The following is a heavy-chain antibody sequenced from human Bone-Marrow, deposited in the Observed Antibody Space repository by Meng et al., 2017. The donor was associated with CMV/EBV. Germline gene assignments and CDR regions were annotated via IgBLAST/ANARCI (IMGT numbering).Heavy chain of an antibody. CDR2: ITIFGSHI. J-gene: IGHJ3*02. CDR1: GFSFSDYS. Sequence: GESLKISCVASGFSFSDYSMNWVRQAPGKGLEWVSSITIFGSHIYYADSVKGRFTISRDNAKNTLYLQMNSLRAEDTAVYYCASDIVVVPAANDAFDIWGQGTRVTVSS. V-gene: IGHV3-21*01. CDR3: ASDIVVVPAANDAFDI. D-gene: IGHD2-2*01.